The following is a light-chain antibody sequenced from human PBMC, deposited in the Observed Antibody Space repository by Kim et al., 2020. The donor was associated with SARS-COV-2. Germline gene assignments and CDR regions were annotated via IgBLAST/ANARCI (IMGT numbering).Light chain of an antibody. CDR1: KLGDKY. CDR3: QAWDIS. Sequence: SYELTQPPSVSVSPGQTASITCSGDKLGDKYACWYQQKPGQSPVLVIYQDSKRPSGIPERFSGSNSGNTATLTISGTQAMDEADYYCQAWDISFGTGTKV. V-gene: IGLV3-1*01. J-gene: IGLJ1*01. CDR2: QDS.